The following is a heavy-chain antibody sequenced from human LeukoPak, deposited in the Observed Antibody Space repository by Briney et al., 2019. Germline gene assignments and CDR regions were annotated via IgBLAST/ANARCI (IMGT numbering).Heavy chain of an antibody. CDR3: ARVAYCGDDCYNYFDY. CDR2: IYSDNT. Sequence: GGSLRLSCTVSGFTVSSNSMSWVRQAPGKGLEWVSFIYSDNTHYSDSVKGRFSISRDNAKTSLYLQMDSLRTEDTAVYYCARVAYCGDDCYNYFDYWGQGTLVTVSS. CDR1: GFTVSSNS. J-gene: IGHJ4*02. V-gene: IGHV3-53*01. D-gene: IGHD2-21*02.